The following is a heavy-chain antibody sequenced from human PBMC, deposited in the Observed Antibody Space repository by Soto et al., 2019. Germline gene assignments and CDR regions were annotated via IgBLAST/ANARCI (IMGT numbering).Heavy chain of an antibody. Sequence: ASVKVSCKASGGTFSSYAISWVRQAPGLGLEWMGWISAINGKTNYAQKLQGRVTMTTDTSTSTAYMELRSLRSDDTAVYYCARDLLRYFDWLWDDDAFDIWGQGTMVTVS. V-gene: IGHV1-18*01. CDR2: ISAINGKT. CDR3: ARDLLRYFDWLWDDDAFDI. CDR1: GGTFSSYA. J-gene: IGHJ3*02. D-gene: IGHD3-9*01.